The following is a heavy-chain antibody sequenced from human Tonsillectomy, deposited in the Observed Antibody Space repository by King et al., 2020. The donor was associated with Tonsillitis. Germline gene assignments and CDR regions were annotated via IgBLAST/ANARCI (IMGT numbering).Heavy chain of an antibody. J-gene: IGHJ4*02. D-gene: IGHD1-26*01. CDR2: VYSDATTT. Sequence: VQLVESGGGLVQPGGSLRLSCAASGFTFSTYSMNWVRQAPGKGLEWVSLVYSDATTTKYADSVKGRFTISRDDSRNTVYLQMNSLRAEDTAVYYCAQDSSWGRDYFDYGGQGTLVTVSS. CDR1: GFTFSTYS. V-gene: IGHV3-23*03. CDR3: AQDSSWGRDYFDY.